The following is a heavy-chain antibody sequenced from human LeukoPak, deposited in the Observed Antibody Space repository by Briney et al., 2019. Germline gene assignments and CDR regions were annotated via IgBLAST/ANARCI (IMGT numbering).Heavy chain of an antibody. J-gene: IGHJ4*02. Sequence: GGSLRLSCGASGFTFSSYWMNWVRQAPGKGLVWVSRIASDGSSTTYADSVKGRFSISRDNAKNTLYLQMNSLRVEDTAVYYCARGRPHGNDYWGQGTLVTVSS. CDR2: IASDGSST. D-gene: IGHD4-23*01. CDR3: ARGRPHGNDY. V-gene: IGHV3-74*01. CDR1: GFTFSSYW.